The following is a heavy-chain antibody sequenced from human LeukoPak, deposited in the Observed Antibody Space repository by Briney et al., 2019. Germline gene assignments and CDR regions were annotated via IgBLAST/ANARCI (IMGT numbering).Heavy chain of an antibody. Sequence: GGSLRLSCAASGFTFSDYYMSWIRQAPGKGLEWLSYIGSSNTIYSTDSVKGRFTISRDNAKNSLYLQMNSLRAEDTAVYYCARGSFLITFGGLIVWGQGTLVTVSS. J-gene: IGHJ4*02. D-gene: IGHD3-16*02. CDR2: IGSSNTI. V-gene: IGHV3-11*04. CDR1: GFTFSDYY. CDR3: ARGSFLITFGGLIV.